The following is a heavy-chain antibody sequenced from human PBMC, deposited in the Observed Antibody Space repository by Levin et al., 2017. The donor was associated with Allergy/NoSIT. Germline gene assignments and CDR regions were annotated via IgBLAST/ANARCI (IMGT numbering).Heavy chain of an antibody. D-gene: IGHD6-13*01. V-gene: IGHV1-18*01. Sequence: GESLKISCKASGYTFTSYGISWVRQAPGQGLEWMGWISAYNGNTNYAQKLQGRVTMTTDTSTSTAYMELRSLRSDDTAVYYCARDSYSSSWGRFDPWGQGTLVTVSS. CDR1: GYTFTSYG. CDR3: ARDSYSSSWGRFDP. CDR2: ISAYNGNT. J-gene: IGHJ5*02.